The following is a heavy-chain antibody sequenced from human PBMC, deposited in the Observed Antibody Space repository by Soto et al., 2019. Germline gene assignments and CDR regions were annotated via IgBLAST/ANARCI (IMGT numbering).Heavy chain of an antibody. J-gene: IGHJ4*02. V-gene: IGHV3-33*01. CDR2: IWYDGSNK. D-gene: IGHD4-17*01. CDR3: ARAPPPTTVVRGRYFDY. Sequence: QVQLVESGGGVVQPGRSLRLSCAASGFTFSSYGMHWVRQAPGKGLEWVAVIWYDGSNKYYADSVKGRFTISRDNSKNTLYLQMNSLRAEDTAVYYCARAPPPTTVVRGRYFDYWGQGTLVTVSS. CDR1: GFTFSSYG.